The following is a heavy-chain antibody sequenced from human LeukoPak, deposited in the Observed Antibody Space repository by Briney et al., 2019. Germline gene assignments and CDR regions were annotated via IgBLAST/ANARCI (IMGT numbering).Heavy chain of an antibody. CDR2: ISSGGST. V-gene: IGHV3-23*01. CDR1: GFTFNTYA. CDR3: AGGGYCSSTSCYVHFDY. J-gene: IGHJ4*02. Sequence: GGSLRLSGAASGFTFNTYAMTWVRQVPGKGLEWVSTISSGGSTYYADSVKGRFTISRDNSKDTLYLQMNSLRVEDTAAYYCAGGGYCSSTSCYVHFDYWGQGILVTVSS. D-gene: IGHD2-2*01.